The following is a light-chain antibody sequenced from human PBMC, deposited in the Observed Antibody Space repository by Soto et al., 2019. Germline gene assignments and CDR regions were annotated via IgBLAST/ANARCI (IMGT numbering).Light chain of an antibody. CDR3: QQYDSFSVT. J-gene: IGKJ1*01. CDR2: DVS. V-gene: IGKV1-5*01. Sequence: DIQMTQSPSSVSASVGDTVTITCRASQGISSWLAWYQQKPGKAPKLLIYDVSALKRGVPPRFSGSGSGTEFTLTISSLQPDDFATYYCQQYDSFSVTFGQGTKVDI. CDR1: QGISSW.